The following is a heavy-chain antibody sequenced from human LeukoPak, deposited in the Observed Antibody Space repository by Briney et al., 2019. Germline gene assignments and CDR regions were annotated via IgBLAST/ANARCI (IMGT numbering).Heavy chain of an antibody. V-gene: IGHV3-23*01. CDR2: ISGSGGST. CDR3: ARGDGGDYGAFDY. D-gene: IGHD4-17*01. J-gene: IGHJ4*02. CDR1: GFTFDDYG. Sequence: GGSLRLSCAASGFTFDDYGMSWVRQAPGKGLEWVSAISGSGGSTYYADSVKGRFTISRDNSKNSLYLQMNSLRAEDTALYYCARGDGGDYGAFDYWGQGTLVTVSS.